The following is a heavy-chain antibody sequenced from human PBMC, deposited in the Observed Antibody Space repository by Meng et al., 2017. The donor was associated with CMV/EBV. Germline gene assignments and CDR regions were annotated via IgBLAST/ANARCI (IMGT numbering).Heavy chain of an antibody. CDR2: IIPIFGTA. J-gene: IGHJ6*02. Sequence: SVKVSCKASGGTFSSYAISWVRQAPGQGLEWMGGIIPIFGTANYAQKFQGSVTITTDESTSTAYMELSSLRSEDTAVYYCARGPYYDFWSGYEGGMDVWGQGTTVTVSS. CDR1: GGTFSSYA. CDR3: ARGPYYDFWSGYEGGMDV. V-gene: IGHV1-69*05. D-gene: IGHD3-3*01.